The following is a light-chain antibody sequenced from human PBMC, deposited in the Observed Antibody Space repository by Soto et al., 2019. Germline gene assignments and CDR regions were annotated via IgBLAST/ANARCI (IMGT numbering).Light chain of an antibody. CDR1: SIGAKS. Sequence: SYELTQPPSVSVAPGQTARISCGGNSIGAKSVHWYQHRPGQAPVLVVYDDDDRPSGIPERFSGSNSGNTATLTISRVEAGDEADYYCQVWDITSDHFYVFGTGTKVTVL. V-gene: IGLV3-21*02. J-gene: IGLJ1*01. CDR2: DDD. CDR3: QVWDITSDHFYV.